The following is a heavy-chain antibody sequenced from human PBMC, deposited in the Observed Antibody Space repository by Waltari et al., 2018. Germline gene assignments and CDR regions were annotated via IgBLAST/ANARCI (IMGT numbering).Heavy chain of an antibody. V-gene: IGHV2-5*02. Sequence: QITLKESGPTLVKPTQTLTLTCSLSGFSISTNGVAVGWIRQPPGKALESLAIVYWDDDKLYSPSLRDRITITKDTYKNQVVLTMTNMDPVDTATYFCAHFSYRGSRLLDHWGQGAPVTFSS. CDR1: GFSISTNGVA. CDR2: VYWDDDK. J-gene: IGHJ4*02. CDR3: AHFSYRGSRLLDH. D-gene: IGHD1-26*01.